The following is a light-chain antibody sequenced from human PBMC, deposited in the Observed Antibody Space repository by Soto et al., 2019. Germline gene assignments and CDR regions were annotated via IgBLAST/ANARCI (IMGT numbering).Light chain of an antibody. V-gene: IGKV1-9*01. Sequence: DSQMSQAASFLSASVGDRVTNSNRASQGISSYLAWYQQKPGKAPKLLIYAASTLQSGVPSRFSGSGSGTEFTLTFSSLQPEDFATYYCQQLNSYPWKFGQGTKVDIK. CDR1: QGISSY. CDR2: AAS. J-gene: IGKJ1*01. CDR3: QQLNSYPWK.